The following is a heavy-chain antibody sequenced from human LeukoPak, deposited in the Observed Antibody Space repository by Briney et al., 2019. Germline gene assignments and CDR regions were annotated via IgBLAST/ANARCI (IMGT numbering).Heavy chain of an antibody. V-gene: IGHV3-7*04. CDR3: ARAVGATHFDY. CDR2: IKQDGSEK. D-gene: IGHD1-26*01. CDR1: GFTFNDHY. J-gene: IGHJ4*02. Sequence: GGSLRLSCAVSGFTFNDHYMDCVRQAPGKGLEWVANIKQDGSEKFYVDSVKGRFTISRDNDKNSLCLQMNSLRAEDTAVYYCARAVGATHFDYWGQGILVTVSS.